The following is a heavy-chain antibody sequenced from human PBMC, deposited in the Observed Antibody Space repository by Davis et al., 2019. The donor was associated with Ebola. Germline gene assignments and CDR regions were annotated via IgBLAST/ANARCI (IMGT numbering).Heavy chain of an antibody. V-gene: IGHV4-34*01. Sequence: QTLSLTCAVYGGSFRGYYWSWIRQPPRKGLEWIGEINHSGSTNYNPSLKSRVTISVDTSKNQFSLKLSSVTAADTAVYYCARGRGYSSGWRLFDYWGQGTLVTVSS. D-gene: IGHD6-19*01. CDR1: GGSFRGYY. CDR2: INHSGST. CDR3: ARGRGYSSGWRLFDY. J-gene: IGHJ4*02.